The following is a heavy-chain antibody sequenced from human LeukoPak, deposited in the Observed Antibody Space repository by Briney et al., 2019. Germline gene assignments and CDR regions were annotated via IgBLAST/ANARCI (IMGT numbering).Heavy chain of an antibody. D-gene: IGHD2-2*02. J-gene: IGHJ6*03. CDR3: ARAVVVVPAAILKLYYHYMDV. CDR1: GYTFTSYG. Sequence: ASVKVSCKASGYTFTSYGISWVRQAPGQGLEWMGWISAYNGNTNYAQKLQGRVTMTTDTSTSTAYMELRSLRSDDTAVYYCARAVVVVPAAILKLYYHYMDVWGKGTTVTVSS. CDR2: ISAYNGNT. V-gene: IGHV1-18*01.